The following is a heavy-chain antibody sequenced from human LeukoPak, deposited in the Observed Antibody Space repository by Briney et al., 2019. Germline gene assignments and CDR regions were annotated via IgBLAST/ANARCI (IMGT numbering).Heavy chain of an antibody. CDR2: VSSSTYI. V-gene: IGHV3-21*01. CDR3: AGAADGDSFNL. J-gene: IGHJ3*01. Sequence: GGSLRLSCAASGFTFSHYSMFWVRRAPGKGLEWVSFVSSSTYISYADSVKGRFTISRDDAKNSLSLEMNSLRSEDTALYHCAGAADGDSFNLWGQGTMVTVSS. CDR1: GFTFSHYS.